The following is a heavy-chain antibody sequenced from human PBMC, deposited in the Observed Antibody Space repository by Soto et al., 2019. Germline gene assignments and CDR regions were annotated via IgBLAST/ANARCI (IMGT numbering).Heavy chain of an antibody. D-gene: IGHD3-10*01. CDR1: GGSISSGGYY. CDR2: IYYSGST. V-gene: IGHV4-31*03. J-gene: IGHJ6*02. Sequence: PSETLSLTCTVSGGSISSGGYYWSWIRQHPGKGLEWIGYIYYSGSTYYNPSLKSRVTISVDTSKNQFSLKLSSVTAADTAVYYCARGTMADYYGMDVWGQGTTVTVSS. CDR3: ARGTMADYYGMDV.